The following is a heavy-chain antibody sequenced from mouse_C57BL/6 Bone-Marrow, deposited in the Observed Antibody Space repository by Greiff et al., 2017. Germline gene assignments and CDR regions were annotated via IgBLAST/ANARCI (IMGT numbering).Heavy chain of an antibody. CDR2: IYPGNSDT. CDR3: TRNTAQAFYYAMDY. CDR1: GYTFTSYW. D-gene: IGHD3-2*02. J-gene: IGHJ4*01. Sequence: EVQLQQSGTVLARPGASVKMSCKTSGYTFTSYWMHWVKQRPGQGLEWIGAIYPGNSDTSYNQKFKGKAKLNAVTSASTAYMELSSLTNEDSAVYYCTRNTAQAFYYAMDYWGQGTSVTVSS. V-gene: IGHV1-5*01.